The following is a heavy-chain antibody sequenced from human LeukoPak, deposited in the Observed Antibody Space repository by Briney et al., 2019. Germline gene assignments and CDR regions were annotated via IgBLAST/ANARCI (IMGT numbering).Heavy chain of an antibody. D-gene: IGHD4-23*01. Sequence: AGGSLRLSCAASGFTFSSYGMHWVRQAPGKGLEWVAVIWYDGSNKYYADSVKGRFTISRDNSKNTLYLQMNSLRVEDTAVYYCAKDGNAFDYWGQGTLVTVSS. CDR1: GFTFSSYG. CDR3: AKDGNAFDY. V-gene: IGHV3-33*06. J-gene: IGHJ4*02. CDR2: IWYDGSNK.